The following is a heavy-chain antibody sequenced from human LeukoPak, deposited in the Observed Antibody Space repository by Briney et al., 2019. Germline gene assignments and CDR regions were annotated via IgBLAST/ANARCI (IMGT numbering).Heavy chain of an antibody. CDR1: GFTFSSYA. CDR2: ISGSGGST. J-gene: IGHJ6*03. V-gene: IGHV3-23*01. CDR3: AKDPLAGMVRGVIILGYMDV. Sequence: GGSLRLSCAASGFTFSSYAMSWVRQAPGKGLEWVSAISGSGGSTYYADSVKGRFTISRDNSKNTLYLQMNSLRAEDTAVYYCAKDPLAGMVRGVIILGYMDVWGKGTTVTVSS. D-gene: IGHD3-10*01.